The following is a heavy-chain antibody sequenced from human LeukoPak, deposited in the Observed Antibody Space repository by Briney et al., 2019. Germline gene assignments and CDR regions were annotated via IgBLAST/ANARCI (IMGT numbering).Heavy chain of an antibody. CDR2: INHSGST. J-gene: IGHJ6*02. CDR1: GGSFSGYY. V-gene: IGHV4-34*01. D-gene: IGHD3-10*01. CDR3: ARVAMVRGVIIRNYYYGMDV. Sequence: SETLSLTCAVYGGSFSGYYWSWIRQPPGKGLEWIVEINHSGSTNYNPSLKSRVTISVDTSKNQFSLKLSSVTAADTAVYYCARVAMVRGVIIRNYYYGMDVWGQGTTVTVSS.